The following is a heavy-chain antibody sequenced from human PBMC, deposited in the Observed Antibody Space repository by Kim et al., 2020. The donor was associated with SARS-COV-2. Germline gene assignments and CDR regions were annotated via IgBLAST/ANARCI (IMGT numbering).Heavy chain of an antibody. V-gene: IGHV3-33*01. CDR1: GFTFSSYG. CDR3: AREGYSGFFSSFYYYYGMDV. J-gene: IGHJ6*02. Sequence: GGSLRLSCAASGFTFSSYGMHWVRQAPGKGLEWVAVIWYDGSNKYYADSVKGRFTISRDNSKNTLYLQMNSLRAEDTAVYYCAREGYSGFFSSFYYYYGMDVWGQGTTVTVSS. CDR2: IWYDGSNK. D-gene: IGHD5-12*01.